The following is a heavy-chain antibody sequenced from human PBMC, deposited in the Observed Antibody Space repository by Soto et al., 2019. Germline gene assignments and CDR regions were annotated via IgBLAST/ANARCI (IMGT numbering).Heavy chain of an antibody. D-gene: IGHD6-6*01. V-gene: IGHV2-26*01. CDR2: IFSNDEK. J-gene: IGHJ5*02. CDR1: GFSLSNARMG. Sequence: GSGPTLVNPTETLTLTCTVSGFSLSNARMGVSWIRQPPGKALEWLAHIFSNDEKSYSTSLKSRLTISKDTSKSQVVLTMTNMDPVDTATYYCARIYIIAARDVGAASNWFDPWGQGTLVTVSS. CDR3: ARIYIIAARDVGAASNWFDP.